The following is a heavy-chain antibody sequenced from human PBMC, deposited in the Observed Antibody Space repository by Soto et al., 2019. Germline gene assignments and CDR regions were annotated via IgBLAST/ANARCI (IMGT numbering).Heavy chain of an antibody. J-gene: IGHJ4*02. Sequence: GGCLRLSCAASGFTLSSRSMNWVRQAPGKGLEWVAYISGSSTTIYYADSVKGRFTISRDNAKKAVYLQMNSLRDEDTAVYYCARGELDRTIDYWGQGTLVTVSS. CDR1: GFTLSSRS. CDR3: ARGELDRTIDY. V-gene: IGHV3-48*02. CDR2: ISGSSTTI. D-gene: IGHD1-1*01.